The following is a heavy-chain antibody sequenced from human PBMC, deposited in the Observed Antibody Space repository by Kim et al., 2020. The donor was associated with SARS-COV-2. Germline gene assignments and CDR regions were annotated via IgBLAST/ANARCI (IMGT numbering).Heavy chain of an antibody. CDR1: GYSFTSYW. V-gene: IGHV5-51*01. CDR2: IYPGDSDT. J-gene: IGHJ6*02. D-gene: IGHD3-10*01. Sequence: GESLKISCKGSGYSFTSYWIGWVRQMPGKGLEWMGIIYPGDSDTRYSPSFQGQVTISADKSISTAYLQWSSLKASDTAMYYCARYYSITMVRGVIKSYYYGMDVWGQGTTVTVSS. CDR3: ARYYSITMVRGVIKSYYYGMDV.